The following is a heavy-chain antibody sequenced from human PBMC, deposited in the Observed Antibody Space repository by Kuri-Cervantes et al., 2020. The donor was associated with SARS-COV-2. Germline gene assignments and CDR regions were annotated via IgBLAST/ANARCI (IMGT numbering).Heavy chain of an antibody. J-gene: IGHJ5*02. V-gene: IGHV3-30*03. CDR3: ARDLSGRFDP. Sequence: GESLKISCAASGFIFSSYGMHWVRQAPGKGLEWVAVISYDGSNKYYADSVKGRFTISRDNSKNTLYLQMNSLRAEDTAVYYCARDLSGRFDPWGQGTLGTVSS. D-gene: IGHD5/OR15-5a*01. CDR2: ISYDGSNK. CDR1: GFIFSSYG.